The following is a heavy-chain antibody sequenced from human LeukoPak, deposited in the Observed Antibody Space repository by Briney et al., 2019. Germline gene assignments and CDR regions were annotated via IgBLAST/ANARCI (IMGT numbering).Heavy chain of an antibody. J-gene: IGHJ4*02. CDR2: TYYIGSP. CDR3: ARDRHDSTGYYYDY. D-gene: IGHD3-22*01. CDR1: GGSMNSYY. V-gene: IGHV4-59*01. Sequence: PSETLSLTCSVSGGSMNSYYWSWIRQSPGKGLEWIGYTYYIGSPNYNPSLKSRVTISVDTSKNQFPLRLTSVTAADTAVYYCARDRHDSTGYYYDYWGQGALVTVSS.